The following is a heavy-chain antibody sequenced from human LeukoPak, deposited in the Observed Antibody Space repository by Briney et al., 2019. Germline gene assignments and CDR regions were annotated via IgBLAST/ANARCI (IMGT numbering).Heavy chain of an antibody. CDR2: ISSSSSYI. Sequence: GRSLRLSCAASGFTFDDYAMHWVRQAPGKGLEWVSSISSSSSYIYYADSVKGRFTISRDNAKNSLYLQMNSLRAEDTAVYYCARDICSGGSCYFDYWGQGTLVTVSS. J-gene: IGHJ4*02. CDR1: GFTFDDYA. CDR3: ARDICSGGSCYFDY. V-gene: IGHV3-21*01. D-gene: IGHD2-15*01.